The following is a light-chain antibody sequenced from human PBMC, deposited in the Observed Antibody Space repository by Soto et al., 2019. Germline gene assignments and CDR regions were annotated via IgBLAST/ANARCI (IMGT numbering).Light chain of an antibody. V-gene: IGLV2-14*01. CDR1: SSDVGGYNF. CDR3: NSYTSSRTYV. J-gene: IGLJ1*01. CDR2: NVS. Sequence: QSALTQPASVSGSPGQSITISCTGTSSDVGGYNFVTWYQQHPGKAPKLIICNVSERPSGVSNRFSGSKSGNTASLTIAGLQAEDEADYYCNSYTSSRTYVFGTWTKLTVL.